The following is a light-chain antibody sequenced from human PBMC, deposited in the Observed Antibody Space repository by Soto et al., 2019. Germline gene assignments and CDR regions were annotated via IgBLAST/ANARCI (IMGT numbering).Light chain of an antibody. J-gene: IGLJ1*01. CDR2: GNS. V-gene: IGLV1-40*01. CDR3: QSYDSSLSGSDV. CDR1: SSNIGAGYD. Sequence: QAVVTQPPSVSGAPGQRVTISCTGSSSNIGAGYDVHWYQQLPGTAPKLLIYGNSNRPSGVPDRFSGSKSGTSASLAITGLQAEDEADYYCQSYDSSLSGSDVFGTGTKPPS.